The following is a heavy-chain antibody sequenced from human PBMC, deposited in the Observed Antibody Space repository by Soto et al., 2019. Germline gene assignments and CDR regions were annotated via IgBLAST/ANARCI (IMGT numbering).Heavy chain of an antibody. Sequence: QVQLVESGGDLVKPGGSLRLSCAASGFPFSDYYMSWIRQAPGKGLEWVSSIGSSSSYTNYADSVKGRFTISRDNAKNSLYLHMNRLRAEDTAVYYCARRRPTGYYNYWGQGTLVTVSA. CDR1: GFPFSDYY. J-gene: IGHJ4*02. CDR3: ARRRPTGYYNY. CDR2: IGSSSSYT. V-gene: IGHV3-11*05. D-gene: IGHD3-9*01.